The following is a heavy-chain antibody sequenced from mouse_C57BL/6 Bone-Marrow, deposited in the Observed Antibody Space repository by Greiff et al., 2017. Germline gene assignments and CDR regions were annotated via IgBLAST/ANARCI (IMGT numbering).Heavy chain of an antibody. CDR1: GYTFTSYW. CDR3: ARNDYDSYWYFDV. J-gene: IGHJ1*03. Sequence: VQLQQPGAELVMPGASVKLSCKASGYTFTSYWMHWVKQRPGQGLEWIGEIDPSDSYTNYNQKFTGKSTLTVDKSSSTAYMQLSSLTSEDSAVYYCARNDYDSYWYFDVWGTGTTVTVSS. D-gene: IGHD2-4*01. V-gene: IGHV1-69*01. CDR2: IDPSDSYT.